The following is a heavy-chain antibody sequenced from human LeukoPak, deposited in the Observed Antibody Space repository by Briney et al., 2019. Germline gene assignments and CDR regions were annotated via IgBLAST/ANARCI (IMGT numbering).Heavy chain of an antibody. D-gene: IGHD3-22*01. CDR1: GYTFTSYG. J-gene: IGHJ4*02. CDR2: ISAYNGDT. Sequence: GASVKVSCKASGYTFTSYGISWVRQAPGQGLEWMGWISAYNGDTNYAQKFQGRVTMTRDTSISTAYMELSRLRSDDTAVYYCARDYYDSSGYYYNFDYWGQGTLVTVSS. CDR3: ARDYYDSSGYYYNFDY. V-gene: IGHV1-18*01.